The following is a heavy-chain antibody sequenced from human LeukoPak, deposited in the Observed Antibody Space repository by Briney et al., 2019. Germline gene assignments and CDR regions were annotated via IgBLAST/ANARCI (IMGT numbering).Heavy chain of an antibody. J-gene: IGHJ3*02. CDR1: GFTFSSYA. CDR3: ARDQKSTMVRGSYAFDI. V-gene: IGHV3-30-3*01. CDR2: ISYDGSNK. Sequence: TGGSLRLSCAASGFTFSSYAMHWVRQAPGKGLEWVAVISYDGSNKYYADSVKGRFTISRGNSKNTLYLQMNSLRAEDTAVYYCARDQKSTMVRGSYAFDIWGQGTMVTVSS. D-gene: IGHD3-10*01.